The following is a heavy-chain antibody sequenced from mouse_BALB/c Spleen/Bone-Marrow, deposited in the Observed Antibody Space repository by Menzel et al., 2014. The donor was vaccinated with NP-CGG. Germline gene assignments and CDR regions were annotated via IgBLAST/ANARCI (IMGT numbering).Heavy chain of an antibody. CDR1: GDSITSSY. J-gene: IGHJ2*01. Sequence: DVMLVESGPSLVKPSQTLSLTCSVTGDSITSSYWNWIRKFPGNKLEYMGYISYSCNAYYNPSLKSRISLTRDTSKNQYYLQLNSVTTEDTATYFCARGNGYHSDYWGQGTTLTVSS. CDR2: ISYSCNA. D-gene: IGHD1-2*01. CDR3: ARGNGYHSDY. V-gene: IGHV3-8*02.